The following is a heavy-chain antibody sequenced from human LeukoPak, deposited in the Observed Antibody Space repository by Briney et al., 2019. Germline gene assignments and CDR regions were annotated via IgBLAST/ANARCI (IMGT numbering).Heavy chain of an antibody. CDR2: ISGSGGST. Sequence: GGSLRLSCAASGFSFAGHAMHWVRQAPGKGLEWVSAISGSGGSTYYADSVKGRFTISRDNAKNTLYLQMNSLRAEDTAVYYCARLYSPLDYWGQGTLVTVSS. V-gene: IGHV3-23*01. D-gene: IGHD4-11*01. CDR3: ARLYSPLDY. CDR1: GFSFAGHA. J-gene: IGHJ4*02.